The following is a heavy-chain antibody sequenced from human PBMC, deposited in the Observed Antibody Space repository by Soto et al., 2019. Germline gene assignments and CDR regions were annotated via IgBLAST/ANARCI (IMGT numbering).Heavy chain of an antibody. Sequence: EVQLLESGGGLVQPGGSLRLSCAASGFTFSSYAMSWVRQAPGKGLEWVSAISGSGGSTYYADSVKGRFTISRDNSKNTLYLQMNSLRADDTSAYYCAQRIRWFGEFDYWGQGTLVTVSS. CDR2: ISGSGGST. D-gene: IGHD3-10*01. CDR1: GFTFSSYA. CDR3: AQRIRWFGEFDY. J-gene: IGHJ4*02. V-gene: IGHV3-23*01.